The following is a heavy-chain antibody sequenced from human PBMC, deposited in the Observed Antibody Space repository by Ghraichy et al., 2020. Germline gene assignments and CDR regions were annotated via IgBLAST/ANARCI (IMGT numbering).Heavy chain of an antibody. J-gene: IGHJ3*02. Sequence: GGSLRLSCAASGFTFSSYSMNWVRQAPGKGLEWVSYISSSSSTIYYADSVKCRFTISRDNGKNSLYLQMNSLRAEDTAVYYCATLSTYYYDSSGPGAYDVFDIWGQGTTVTVSS. D-gene: IGHD3-22*01. CDR1: GFTFSSYS. CDR3: ATLSTYYYDSSGPGAYDVFDI. V-gene: IGHV3-48*01. CDR2: ISSSSSTI.